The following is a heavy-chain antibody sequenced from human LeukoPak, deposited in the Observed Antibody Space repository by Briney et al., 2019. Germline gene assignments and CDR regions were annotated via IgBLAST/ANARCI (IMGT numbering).Heavy chain of an antibody. J-gene: IGHJ4*02. D-gene: IGHD2-21*01. CDR3: ARQSPYCGGDCYPASIDY. CDR2: IYPGDSDT. Sequence: GESLKISCKGSGYSFTSYWIGWVRQMPGKGLEWMGIIYPGDSDTRYSPSFQGQVTISADKSISTAYLRWSSLKASDTAMYYCARQSPYCGGDCYPASIDYWGQGTLVTVSS. V-gene: IGHV5-51*01. CDR1: GYSFTSYW.